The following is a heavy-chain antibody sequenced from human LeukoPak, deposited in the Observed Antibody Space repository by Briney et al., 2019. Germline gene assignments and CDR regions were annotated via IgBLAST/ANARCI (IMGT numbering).Heavy chain of an antibody. J-gene: IGHJ4*02. CDR3: AEVRFLDQFEL. D-gene: IGHD3-3*01. CDR2: VSYNGDT. Sequence: SGTLSLTCSVSGGSIISSSFYWGWIRQPPGKGLEWIGTVSYNGDTYYNPSLKSRVTMSVDTSKNQFSLKVNSVTAAETAVYYCAEVRFLDQFELWGQGTLVTVSS. CDR1: GGSIISSSFY. V-gene: IGHV4-39*01.